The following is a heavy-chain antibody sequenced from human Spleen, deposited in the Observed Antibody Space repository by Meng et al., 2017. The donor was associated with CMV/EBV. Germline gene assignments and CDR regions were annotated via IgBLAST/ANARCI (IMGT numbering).Heavy chain of an antibody. CDR1: GFPFRDNY. Sequence: SGFPFRDNYMDWLLRAPGKGLEWVGRSRDKARSYTTEYAASLKGRFTTSRDDSKNLLYLQMNSLKTEDTAVYYCAKSGSPWHNWFDPWGQGTLVTVSS. CDR2: SRDKARSYTT. V-gene: IGHV3-72*01. D-gene: IGHD3-10*01. J-gene: IGHJ5*02. CDR3: AKSGSPWHNWFDP.